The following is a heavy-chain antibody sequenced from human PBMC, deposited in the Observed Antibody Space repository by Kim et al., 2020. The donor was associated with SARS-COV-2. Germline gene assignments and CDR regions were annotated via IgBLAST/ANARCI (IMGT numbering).Heavy chain of an antibody. CDR2: IWYDGSNK. J-gene: IGHJ1*01. CDR1: GFTFSSYG. Sequence: GGSLRLSCAASGFTFSSYGMHWVRQAPGKGLEWVAVIWYDGSNKYYADSVKGRFTISRDNSKNTLYLQMNSLRAEDTAVYYCARPNEPSHYCGGDCPPGGYFQHWGQGTLVTVSS. V-gene: IGHV3-33*01. CDR3: ARPNEPSHYCGGDCPPGGYFQH. D-gene: IGHD2-21*02.